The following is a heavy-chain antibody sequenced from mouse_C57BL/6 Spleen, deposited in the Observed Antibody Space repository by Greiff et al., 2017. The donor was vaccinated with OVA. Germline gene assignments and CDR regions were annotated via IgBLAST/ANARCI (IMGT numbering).Heavy chain of an antibody. CDR2: IDPETGGT. V-gene: IGHV1-15*01. CDR3: TRRTSRLYYAMDY. J-gene: IGHJ4*01. D-gene: IGHD6-1*01. Sequence: VQLQQSGAELVRPGASVTLSCKASGYTFIDYEMHWVKQTPVHGLEWIGAIDPETGGTAYNQKFKGKAILTADKSSSTAYMELRSLTSEDSAVYYCTRRTSRLYYAMDYWGQGTSVTVSS. CDR1: GYTFIDYE.